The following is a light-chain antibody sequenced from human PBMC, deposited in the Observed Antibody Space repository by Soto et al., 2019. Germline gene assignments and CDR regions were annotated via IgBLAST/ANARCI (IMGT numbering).Light chain of an antibody. J-gene: IGKJ2*01. V-gene: IGKV1-39*01. CDR3: HQTYNTPYT. CDR1: QTIVTY. CDR2: GAS. Sequence: DIQMTQSPSSLSASVGDRVTITCRASQTIVTYLKWYQQKPGKAPQLLLYGASTLQSGVPSRFSGSGSGTYFTLTISSLQPEDSASYFCHQTYNTPYTFGPGTKLEIK.